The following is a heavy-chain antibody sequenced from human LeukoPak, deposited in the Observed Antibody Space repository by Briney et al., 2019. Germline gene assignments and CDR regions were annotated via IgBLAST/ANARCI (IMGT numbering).Heavy chain of an antibody. D-gene: IGHD5-18*01. V-gene: IGHV4-39*07. Sequence: TSETLSLTCTVSGGSISSSGYYWSWIRQPPGKGLEWIGEINHSGSTNYNPSLKSRVTISVDTSKNQFSLKLSSVTAADTAVYYCARGGEYGDGFVLDYGGQEPLVTVPS. CDR2: INHSGST. CDR1: GGSISSSGYY. J-gene: IGHJ4*02. CDR3: ARGGEYGDGFVLDY.